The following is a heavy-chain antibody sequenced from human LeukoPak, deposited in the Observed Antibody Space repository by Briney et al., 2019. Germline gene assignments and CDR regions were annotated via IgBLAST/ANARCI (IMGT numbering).Heavy chain of an antibody. CDR3: VKDSVVVAGLVNYFDY. CDR2: MSGDGATT. D-gene: IGHD6-19*01. J-gene: IGHJ4*02. Sequence: SGGSLRLSCAASGFTFSSYGMSWVRQAPGKGLEWVSAMSGDGATTYYADSVKGRFTISRDNSKNTLYLHMKGLRAEDTAVYYCVKDSVVVAGLVNYFDYWGQGTLVTVSS. CDR1: GFTFSSYG. V-gene: IGHV3-23*01.